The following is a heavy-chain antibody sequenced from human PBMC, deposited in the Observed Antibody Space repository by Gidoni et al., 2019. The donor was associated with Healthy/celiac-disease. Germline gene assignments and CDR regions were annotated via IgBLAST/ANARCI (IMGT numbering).Heavy chain of an antibody. CDR1: GGSFSGYY. V-gene: IGHV4-34*01. Sequence: QVQLQQWGAGLLKPSETLSLTCAVYGGSFSGYYWRWIRQPPGKGLEWIGESNHSGSTNYNPSLKSRVTISVDTSKNQFSLKLSSVTAADTAVYYCAAQEDYYDSSGYYYVRYFQHWGQGTLVTVSS. CDR2: SNHSGST. J-gene: IGHJ1*01. D-gene: IGHD3-22*01. CDR3: AAQEDYYDSSGYYYVRYFQH.